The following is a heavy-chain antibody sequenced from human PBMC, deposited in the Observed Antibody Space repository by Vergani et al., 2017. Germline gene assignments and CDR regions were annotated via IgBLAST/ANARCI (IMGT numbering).Heavy chain of an antibody. D-gene: IGHD6-19*01. CDR2: INPNSGGT. V-gene: IGHV1-2*02. CDR1: GYTFTGYY. CDR3: ARDIDREQWLVNWNYYYYGMDV. J-gene: IGHJ6*02. Sequence: QVQLVQSGAEVKKPGASVKVSCKASGYTFTGYYMHWVRQAPGQGLEWMGWINPNSGGTNYAQKFQGRVTMTRGTSISTAYMELSRLRADDTAVYYWARDIDREQWLVNWNYYYYGMDVWGQGTTVTVSS.